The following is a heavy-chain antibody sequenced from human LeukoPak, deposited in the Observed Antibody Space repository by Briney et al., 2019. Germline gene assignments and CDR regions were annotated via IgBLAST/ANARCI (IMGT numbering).Heavy chain of an antibody. CDR2: ISYDGSNK. J-gene: IGHJ6*02. V-gene: IGHV3-30*03. Sequence: GGSLRLSCAASGFTFSSYGMHWVRQAPGKGLEWVAVISYDGSNKYYADSVKGRFTISRDNSKNTLYLQMNSLRAEDTAVYYCARAMGKGRYYYGMDVWGQGTTVTVSS. CDR1: GFTFSSYG. CDR3: ARAMGKGRYYYGMDV. D-gene: IGHD3-10*01.